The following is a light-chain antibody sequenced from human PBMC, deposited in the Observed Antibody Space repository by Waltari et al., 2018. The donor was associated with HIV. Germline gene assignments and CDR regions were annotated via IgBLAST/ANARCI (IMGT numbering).Light chain of an antibody. V-gene: IGLV1-40*01. CDR3: QSYDSSLSGSRV. CDR1: SSNIGAGFD. J-gene: IGLJ1*01. CDR2: GNL. Sequence: QSVLTQPPSVSGAPGQRVTISCTGSSSNIGAGFDVHWYQQVPGTAPKLLIYGNLTRPSGFPDLFSGSKSGASASLAITGLQAEDEADYYCQSYDSSLSGSRVFGTGTKVTVL.